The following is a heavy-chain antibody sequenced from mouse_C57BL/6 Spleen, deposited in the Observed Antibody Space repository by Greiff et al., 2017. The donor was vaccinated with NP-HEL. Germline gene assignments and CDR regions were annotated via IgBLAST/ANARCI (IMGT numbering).Heavy chain of an antibody. J-gene: IGHJ2*01. D-gene: IGHD1-1*01. CDR2: INPKTGGT. Sequence: VHVKQSGPELVKPGASVKISCKASGYHFTGYYMNWVKQSPEQSLEWIGGINPKTGGTTYNPPFQAKATLTVDKSSSTAYMQLKSLTSEDSAVYYGARSLITTVPYYFDYWGQGTTLTVSS. V-gene: IGHV1-42*01. CDR1: GYHFTGYY. CDR3: ARSLITTVPYYFDY.